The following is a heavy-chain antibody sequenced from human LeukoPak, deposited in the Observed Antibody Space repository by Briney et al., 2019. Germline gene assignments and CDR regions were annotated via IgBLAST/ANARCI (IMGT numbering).Heavy chain of an antibody. J-gene: IGHJ5*02. D-gene: IGHD3-22*01. CDR2: IFYTGTT. V-gene: IGHV4-59*08. Sequence: SETLSLTCTVSGGTMSSYYWSWIRQPPGRGLEWIGYIFYTGTTDYNPSLKSRVTISLETSKNQFSLKLNSVTAADTAVYYCARSHSSGYNWFDPRGQGTLVTVSS. CDR1: GGTMSSYY. CDR3: ARSHSSGYNWFDP.